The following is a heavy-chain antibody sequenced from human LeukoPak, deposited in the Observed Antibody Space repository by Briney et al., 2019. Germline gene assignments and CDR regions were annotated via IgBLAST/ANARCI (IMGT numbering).Heavy chain of an antibody. V-gene: IGHV1-46*01. CDR3: ARVPVAVAGSPAFDY. CDR2: INPSGGST. Sequence: ASVKVSCRASGYTFTSYYMHWVRQAPGQGLEWMGIINPSGGSTSYAQKFQGRVTMTTDTSTSTAYMELRSLRSDDTAVYYCARVPVAVAGSPAFDYWGQGTLVTVSS. J-gene: IGHJ4*02. CDR1: GYTFTSYY. D-gene: IGHD6-19*01.